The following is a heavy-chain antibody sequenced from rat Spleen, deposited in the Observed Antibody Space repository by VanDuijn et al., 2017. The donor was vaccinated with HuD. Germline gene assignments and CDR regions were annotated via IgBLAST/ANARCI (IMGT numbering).Heavy chain of an antibody. D-gene: IGHD1-1*01. CDR1: GFTFSDYN. Sequence: EVQLVESGGGLVQPGRSLKLSCAASGFTFSDYNMAWVRQAPKKGLEWVASISPTGVNNYYRDSVKGRFTISRDNAKSTLYLQMDSLRSEDTATYYCAKDITSRDYWYFDFWGPGTMVTVSS. J-gene: IGHJ1*01. V-gene: IGHV5-25*01. CDR2: ISPTGVNN. CDR3: AKDITSRDYWYFDF.